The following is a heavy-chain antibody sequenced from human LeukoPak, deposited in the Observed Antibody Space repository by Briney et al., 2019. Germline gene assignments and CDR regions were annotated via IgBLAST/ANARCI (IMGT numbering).Heavy chain of an antibody. CDR1: GYTFTGYY. V-gene: IGHV1-18*04. J-gene: IGHJ5*02. CDR3: ASIWFGELESGFDP. D-gene: IGHD3-10*01. CDR2: ISAYNGNT. Sequence: ASVKVSCKASGYTFTGYYMHWVRQAPGQGLEWMGWISAYNGNTNYAQKLQGRVTMTTDTSTSTAYMELRSLRSDDTAVYYCASIWFGELESGFDPWGQGTLVTVSS.